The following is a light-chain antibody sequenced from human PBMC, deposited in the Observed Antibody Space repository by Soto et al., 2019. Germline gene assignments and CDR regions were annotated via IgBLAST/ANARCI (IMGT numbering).Light chain of an antibody. V-gene: IGKV3-15*01. CDR1: QSVSSD. Sequence: EIVMTQSPAALSLSPGERATLSCRASQSVSSDLAWFQQKPGQAPRLLIYGASTRATGIPARVSGSGSGTEFTLTISSLQSEDFAVYYCQQYNNWPRTFGQGTKVEIK. CDR3: QQYNNWPRT. J-gene: IGKJ1*01. CDR2: GAS.